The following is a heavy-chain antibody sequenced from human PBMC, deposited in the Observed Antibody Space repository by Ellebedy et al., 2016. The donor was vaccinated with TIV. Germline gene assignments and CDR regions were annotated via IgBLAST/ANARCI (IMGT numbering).Heavy chain of an antibody. J-gene: IGHJ4*02. Sequence: PGGSLRLSCAASGCTSRNYWMHWVRQAPGKGLVWVSRVNTDGSSTSYADSVKGRFTISRDNARNTLYLQMNNLRVEDTAVYYCACWAGQERFQGPFDYWGQGTLVIVSS. D-gene: IGHD3-3*01. CDR1: GCTSRNYW. V-gene: IGHV3-74*01. CDR2: VNTDGSST. CDR3: ACWAGQERFQGPFDY.